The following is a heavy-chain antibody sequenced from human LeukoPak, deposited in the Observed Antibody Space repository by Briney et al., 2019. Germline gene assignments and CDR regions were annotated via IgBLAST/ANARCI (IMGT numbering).Heavy chain of an antibody. V-gene: IGHV3-9*01. Sequence: PGRSLRLSCAASGFTFDDYAMHWVRQAPGKGLEWVSGISWNSGSIGYADSVKGRFTISRDNAKNSLYLQMNSLRAEDTALYYCAKGYYYDSSGYFYYSWFDYWGQGTLVTVSS. CDR3: AKGYYYDSSGYFYYSWFDY. CDR2: ISWNSGSI. CDR1: GFTFDDYA. J-gene: IGHJ4*02. D-gene: IGHD3-22*01.